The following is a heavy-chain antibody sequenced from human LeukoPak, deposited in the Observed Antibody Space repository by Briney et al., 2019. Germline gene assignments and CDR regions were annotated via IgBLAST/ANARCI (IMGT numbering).Heavy chain of an antibody. Sequence: GGSLRLSCAAPGVTFSNYAMHWVRRSSGKGLEWVAVISNDGTDKHHADSVKGRFTVSRDNSNHTVYLEMDRLRVEDTAIYYCVREGTYFFASGSFQGYYFDNWGQGTLVTVSS. V-gene: IGHV3-30*03. D-gene: IGHD3-10*01. J-gene: IGHJ4*02. CDR2: ISNDGTDK. CDR1: GVTFSNYA. CDR3: VREGTYFFASGSFQGYYFDN.